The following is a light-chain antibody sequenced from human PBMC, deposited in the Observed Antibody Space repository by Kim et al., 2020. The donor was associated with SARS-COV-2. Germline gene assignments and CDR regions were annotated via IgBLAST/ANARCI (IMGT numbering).Light chain of an antibody. Sequence: VAPGQTASITCSGDKLGDKYACWYQQKPGQSPVLVIYQDSKRPSGIPERFSGSNSGNTATLTISGTQAMDEADYYCQAWDSSTVLFGGGTQLTVL. CDR1: KLGDKY. CDR2: QDS. CDR3: QAWDSSTVL. J-gene: IGLJ2*01. V-gene: IGLV3-1*01.